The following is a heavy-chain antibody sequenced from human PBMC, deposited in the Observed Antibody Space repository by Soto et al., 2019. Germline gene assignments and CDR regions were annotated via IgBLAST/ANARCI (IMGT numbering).Heavy chain of an antibody. V-gene: IGHV4-30-4*01. CDR3: ARDRSHRSGMDV. J-gene: IGHJ6*02. CDR1: GDSISSGDYY. CDR2: IYYSGST. Sequence: SETLSLTCTVSGDSISSGDYYWSWIRQPPGKGLEWMGYIYYSGSTYYNPSLKSRVTISVDTSKNQFSLKLSSVTAADTAVYYCARDRSHRSGMDVWGQGTTVTVSS.